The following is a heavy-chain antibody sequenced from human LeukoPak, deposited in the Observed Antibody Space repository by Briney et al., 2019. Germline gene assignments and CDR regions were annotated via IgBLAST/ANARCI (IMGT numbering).Heavy chain of an antibody. D-gene: IGHD4-11*01. Sequence: PGGSLRLSCAASGFTFSSYRMHWVRQAPGKGLVWVSRINSDGSSTTHADSVKGRFTISRDNAKNTLYLQMNSLRAEDTAVYYCARGMTTGWYNWFDPWGQGTLVTVSS. V-gene: IGHV3-74*01. J-gene: IGHJ5*02. CDR1: GFTFSSYR. CDR2: INSDGSST. CDR3: ARGMTTGWYNWFDP.